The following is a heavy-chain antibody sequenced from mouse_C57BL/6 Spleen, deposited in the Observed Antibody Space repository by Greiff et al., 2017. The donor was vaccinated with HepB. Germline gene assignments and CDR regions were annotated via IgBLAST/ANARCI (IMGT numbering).Heavy chain of an antibody. Sequence: EVQRVESGGGLVKPGGSLKLSCAASGFTFSSYAMSWVRQTPEKRLEWVATISDGGSYTYYPDNVKGRFTISRDNAKNNLYLHMSHLKSEDTAMYYCARASYGSSSFDYWGQGTTLTVSS. V-gene: IGHV5-4*01. D-gene: IGHD1-1*01. J-gene: IGHJ2*01. CDR3: ARASYGSSSFDY. CDR1: GFTFSSYA. CDR2: ISDGGSYT.